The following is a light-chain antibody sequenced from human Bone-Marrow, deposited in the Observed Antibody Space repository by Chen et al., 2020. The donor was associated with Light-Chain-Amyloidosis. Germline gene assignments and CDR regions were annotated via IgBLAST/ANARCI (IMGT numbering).Light chain of an antibody. J-gene: IGKJ4*01. CDR1: QSVSSY. CDR2: DAS. V-gene: IGKV3-11*01. CDR3: QQRSNWPLT. Sequence: EIVLTQSPATLSLSPEERATLSCRASQSVSSYLAWYQQKPGQAPRLLIYDASNRATGIPARFSGSGSGTVFTLTISSLEPEDFAVYYCQQRSNWPLTFGGGTKVEIK.